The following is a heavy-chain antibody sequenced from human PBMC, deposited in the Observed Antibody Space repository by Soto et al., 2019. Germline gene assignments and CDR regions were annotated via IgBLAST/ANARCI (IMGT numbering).Heavy chain of an antibody. D-gene: IGHD2-21*02. J-gene: IGHJ4*02. Sequence: EAPLLESGGGLIRPGGSLRLSCAGSGLTFSNYGLTWVRQAQGKGLEWVSSISGDGTGTYYADSVKGRFTISRDNSKNMMYLQMNSLRAEDTAMYHCAKDPNGDYVGAFDDWGQGTLVTVSS. CDR1: GLTFSNYG. CDR2: ISGDGTGT. V-gene: IGHV3-23*01. CDR3: AKDPNGDYVGAFDD.